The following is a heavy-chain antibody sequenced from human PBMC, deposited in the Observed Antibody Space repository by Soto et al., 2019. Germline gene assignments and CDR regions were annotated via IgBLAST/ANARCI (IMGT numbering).Heavy chain of an antibody. CDR2: IIPIFGTA. J-gene: IGHJ4*02. D-gene: IGHD6-13*01. Sequence: ASVKVSCKASGGTFSSYAISWVRQAPGQGLEWMGGIIPIFGTANYAQKFQGRVTITADESTSTAYMELSSLRSEDTAVYYCARGPMPGYSSRAYYFDYWGQGTLVTVSS. CDR1: GGTFSSYA. V-gene: IGHV1-69*13. CDR3: ARGPMPGYSSRAYYFDY.